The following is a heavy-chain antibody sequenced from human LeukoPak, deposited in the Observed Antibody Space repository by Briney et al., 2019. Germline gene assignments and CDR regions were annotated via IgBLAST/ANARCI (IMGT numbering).Heavy chain of an antibody. CDR3: AHLPLLGAVAGKEYYFDY. CDR2: IYWDDDK. Sequence: KESGPTLLKPTPTLTLTCTFSGFSLRTRGGGVGWIRQPPGKALEWLSLIYWDDDKRYSPSLKSRLTITKDTSKNQVVLTMTNMDPVDTATYYCAHLPLLGAVAGKEYYFDYWGQGTLVTVSS. V-gene: IGHV2-5*02. J-gene: IGHJ4*02. D-gene: IGHD6-19*01. CDR1: GFSLRTRGGG.